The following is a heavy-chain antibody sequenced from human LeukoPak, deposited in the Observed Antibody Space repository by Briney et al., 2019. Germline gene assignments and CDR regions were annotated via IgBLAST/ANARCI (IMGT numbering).Heavy chain of an antibody. CDR1: GYTFTTYW. V-gene: IGHV5-51*01. CDR3: ARPAWREWERYSGSPFDY. J-gene: IGHJ4*02. CDR2: IYPGDSDT. Sequence: GESLKISCKGSGYTFTTYWIAWVRQMPGKGLEWMGIIYPGDSDTRFSPSFQGQVTISADKSISTAYLQWSSLKASDTAMYYCARPAWREWERYSGSPFDYWGQGTLVTVSS. D-gene: IGHD1-26*01.